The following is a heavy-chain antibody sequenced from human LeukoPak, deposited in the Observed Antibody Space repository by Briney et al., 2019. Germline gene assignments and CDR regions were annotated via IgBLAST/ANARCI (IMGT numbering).Heavy chain of an antibody. J-gene: IGHJ4*02. CDR3: ARLLGGY. Sequence: TSETLSLTCTVSGGSISSGSYYWSWIRQPAGKGLEWIGRIYTSGSTNYNPSLKSRVTISVDTSKNQLSLKLSSVTAADTAVYYCARLLGGYWGQGTLVTVSS. D-gene: IGHD2/OR15-2a*01. V-gene: IGHV4-61*02. CDR2: IYTSGST. CDR1: GGSISSGSYY.